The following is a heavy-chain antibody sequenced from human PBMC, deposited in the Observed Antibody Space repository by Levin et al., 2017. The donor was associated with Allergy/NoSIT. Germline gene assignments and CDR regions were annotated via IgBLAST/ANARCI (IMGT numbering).Heavy chain of an antibody. D-gene: IGHD3-22*01. V-gene: IGHV3-23*01. CDR2: ISGSGGST. CDR1: GFTFSSYA. Sequence: GGSLRLSCAASGFTFSSYAMSWVRQAPGKGLEWVSAISGSGGSTYYADSVKGRFTISRDNSKNTLYLQMNSLRAEDTAVYYCAKAGYEATTYYYESSDAFDIWGQGTMVTVSS. CDR3: AKAGYEATTYYYESSDAFDI. J-gene: IGHJ3*02.